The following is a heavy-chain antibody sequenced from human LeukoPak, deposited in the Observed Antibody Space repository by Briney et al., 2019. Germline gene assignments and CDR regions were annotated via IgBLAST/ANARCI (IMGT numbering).Heavy chain of an antibody. CDR1: GFSFSSYN. CDR3: ARSNNAYADY. J-gene: IGHJ4*02. CDR2: ITSNGGST. Sequence: GDSLRLSCAASGFSFSSYNMYWVRQAPGKGLEYVLAITSNGGSTYYADSVKGRFTISRDNSKSTLYLQMGSLRAEDMAVYYCARSNNAYADYWGQGTLVTVSS. V-gene: IGHV3-64*02. D-gene: IGHD1/OR15-1a*01.